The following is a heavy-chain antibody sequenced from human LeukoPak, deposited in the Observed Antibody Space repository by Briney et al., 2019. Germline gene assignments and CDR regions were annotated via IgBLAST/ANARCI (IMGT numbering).Heavy chain of an antibody. CDR2: IDTDGSNT. D-gene: IGHD4-17*01. V-gene: IGHV3-74*01. CDR3: AKDRGDYTNWFDP. J-gene: IGHJ5*02. Sequence: PGGSLRLSCAASGFTFSSYWIHWVRQAPGKGLVWVSRIDTDGSNTNYADSVKGRFTISRDNSKNTLYLQMNSPRPEDTAIYYCAKDRGDYTNWFDPWGQGTLVTVSS. CDR1: GFTFSSYW.